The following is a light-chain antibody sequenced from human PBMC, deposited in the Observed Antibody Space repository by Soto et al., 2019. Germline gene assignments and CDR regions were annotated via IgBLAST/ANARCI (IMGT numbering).Light chain of an antibody. CDR3: QQYNTFWT. V-gene: IGKV1-9*01. Sequence: IQLTQSPSFLSASVGYRVTITCRASQGISSYLAGYQEKPGKAPKLLIYEAPSLETGVPSRFSGSGSGTEFTLTISSLQPDDFATYYCQQYNTFWTFGQGTKV. J-gene: IGKJ1*01. CDR2: EAP. CDR1: QGISSY.